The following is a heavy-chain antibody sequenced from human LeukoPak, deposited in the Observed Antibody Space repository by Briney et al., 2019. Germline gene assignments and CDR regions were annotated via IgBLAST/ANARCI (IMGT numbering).Heavy chain of an antibody. D-gene: IGHD4/OR15-4a*01. CDR2: IYSGGSI. CDR3: ARESPQVLNAFDI. J-gene: IGHJ3*02. CDR1: GFTFSTYG. Sequence: GGSLRLSCEASGFTFSTYGMNWVRQAPGKGLEWVSVIYSGGSIDYADSVKGRFTIFRDNSKNMLYLQMNSLRAEDTAVHYCARESPQVLNAFDIWGQGTMVTVSS. V-gene: IGHV3-53*01.